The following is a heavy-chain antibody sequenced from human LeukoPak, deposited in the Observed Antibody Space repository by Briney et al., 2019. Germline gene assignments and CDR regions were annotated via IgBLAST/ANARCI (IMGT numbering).Heavy chain of an antibody. CDR3: ARLIVVVPAAIHAFDI. J-gene: IGHJ3*02. D-gene: IGHD2-2*01. Sequence: ASVKVSCKASGYPFTDYYIHWVRQAPGQGLEWMGWINPNSGDTNSAQRFQGRVTMTRGTSISTLYMELSRLRSDDTAEYYCARLIVVVPAAIHAFDIWGQGTLVTVSS. CDR2: INPNSGDT. V-gene: IGHV1-2*02. CDR1: GYPFTDYY.